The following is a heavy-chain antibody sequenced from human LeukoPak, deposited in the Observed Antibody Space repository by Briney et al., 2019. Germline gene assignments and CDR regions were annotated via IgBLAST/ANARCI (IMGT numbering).Heavy chain of an antibody. D-gene: IGHD3-16*01. J-gene: IGHJ4*02. V-gene: IGHV4-34*01. CDR1: GGSLSGYY. Sequence: SETLSLTCAAYGGSLSGYYWSWIRQSPAKGLEWIGEISHSGSINYTPSLKSRVTLSIDTSKNQFSLKLTSVTAADTAVYYCARGMIDARLQDWGQGTLVTVSS. CDR3: ARGMIDARLQD. CDR2: ISHSGSI.